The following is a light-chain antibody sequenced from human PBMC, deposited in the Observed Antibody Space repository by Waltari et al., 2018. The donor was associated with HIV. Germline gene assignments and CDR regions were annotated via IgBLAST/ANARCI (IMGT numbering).Light chain of an antibody. CDR2: DSY. J-gene: IGKJ2*01. CDR1: QSVSSNY. Sequence: DIVLTQSPGILSLSPGERATLSCRAGQSVSSNYLSWYQQKPGRAPRLLIFDSYTRASGIPDRFSGRWSGTDFTLTISRLEPEDFAVYYGQQYGNSPVYTFGQGTKLEIK. V-gene: IGKV3-20*01. CDR3: QQYGNSPVYT.